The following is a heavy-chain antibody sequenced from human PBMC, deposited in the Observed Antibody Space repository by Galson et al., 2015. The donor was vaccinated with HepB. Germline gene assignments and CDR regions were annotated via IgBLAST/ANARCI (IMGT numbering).Heavy chain of an antibody. J-gene: IGHJ4*02. CDR1: IYTTYY. CDR3: ARGDGSYPAYYFDY. CDR2: VNPSSGST. D-gene: IGHD1-26*01. V-gene: IGHV1-46*04. Sequence: SVKVSCKASIYTTYYMHWVRQAPGQGLEWMGGVNPSSGSTRFAQKLQGRVTMTRDTSTSTVYMELSSLRSEDTAVYYCARGDGSYPAYYFDYWGQGTLVTVSS.